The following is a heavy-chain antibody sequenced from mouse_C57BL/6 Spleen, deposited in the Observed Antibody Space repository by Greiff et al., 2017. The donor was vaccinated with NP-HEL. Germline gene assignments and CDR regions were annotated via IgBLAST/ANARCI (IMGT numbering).Heavy chain of an antibody. CDR1: GYTFTSYW. Sequence: QVQLQQPGAELVRPGTSVKLSCKASGYTFTSYWMHWVKQRPGQGLEWIGVIDPSDSYTNYNQKFKGKATLTVDTSSSTAYMQLSSLTSEDSAVYYGAREGLAMDYWGQGTSVTVSS. CDR2: IDPSDSYT. CDR3: AREGLAMDY. J-gene: IGHJ4*01. V-gene: IGHV1-59*01.